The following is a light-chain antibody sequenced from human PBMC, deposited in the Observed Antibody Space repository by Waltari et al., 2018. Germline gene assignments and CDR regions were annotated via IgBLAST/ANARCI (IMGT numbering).Light chain of an antibody. J-gene: IGKJ2*01. V-gene: IGKV1-9*01. CDR2: SAS. Sequence: IQLTQSPSSLSASVGDRVTITYRASQGISNYLAWYQQKPGKVPKLLIHSASTLQSGVPSRFSGSGSGTDFTLTISSLQPEDFATYYCQQLHSPGYTFGQGTKLEIK. CDR1: QGISNY. CDR3: QQLHSPGYT.